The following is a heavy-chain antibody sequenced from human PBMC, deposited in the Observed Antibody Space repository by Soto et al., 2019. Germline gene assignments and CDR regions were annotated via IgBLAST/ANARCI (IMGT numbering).Heavy chain of an antibody. V-gene: IGHV4-34*01. CDR1: GGSFSGYY. CDR3: ARGSGLNGYFDL. CDR2: INHSGST. Sequence: QVQLQQWGAGLLKPSETLSLTCAVYGGSFSGYYWSWIRQPPGKGLEWIGEINHSGSTNYNPSLKSRVTISVDTSKNQFSLKLSSVTAADTAVYYCARGSGLNGYFDLWGRGTLVTVSS. J-gene: IGHJ2*01.